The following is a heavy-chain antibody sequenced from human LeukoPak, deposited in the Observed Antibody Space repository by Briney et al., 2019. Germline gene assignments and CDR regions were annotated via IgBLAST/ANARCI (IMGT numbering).Heavy chain of an antibody. CDR1: GVTFSNAL. D-gene: IGHD3-10*01. CDR3: SAYYNGRGDY. V-gene: IGHV3-15*01. J-gene: IGHJ4*02. CDR2: SISRSEGVTT. Sequence: GGSLRLSCAASGVTFSNALMTWVRQAPGRGLEWVGRSISRSEGVTTEYAAPVKGRFTISRDDSRNTVYLQMNSLKIEDTAVYYCSAYYNGRGDYWGQGTLVTVSS.